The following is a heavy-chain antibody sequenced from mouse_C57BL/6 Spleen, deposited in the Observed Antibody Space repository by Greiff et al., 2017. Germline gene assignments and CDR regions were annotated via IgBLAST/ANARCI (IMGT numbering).Heavy chain of an antibody. Sequence: EVKLMESGGGLVQPGGSLKLSCAASGFTFSDYYMYWVRQTPEKRLEWVAYISNGGGSTYYPDTVKGRFTISRDNAKNTLYLQMSRLKSEDTAMYYCARSYYSNNWYFDVWGTGTTVTVSS. V-gene: IGHV5-12*01. CDR3: ARSYYSNNWYFDV. J-gene: IGHJ1*03. CDR2: ISNGGGST. CDR1: GFTFSDYY. D-gene: IGHD2-5*01.